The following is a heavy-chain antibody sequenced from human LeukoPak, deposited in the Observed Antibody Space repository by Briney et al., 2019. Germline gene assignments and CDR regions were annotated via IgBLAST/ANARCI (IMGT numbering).Heavy chain of an antibody. CDR3: ARMYSSGWYPGYYFDY. Sequence: PGGSLRLSCAASGFTFSSYWMSWVRQAPGKGLEWVANIEQDGSEKYYVDSVKGRFTISRDNAKNSLYLQMNSLRAEDTAVYYCARMYSSGWYPGYYFDYWGQGTLVTVSS. D-gene: IGHD6-19*01. J-gene: IGHJ4*02. CDR1: GFTFSSYW. CDR2: IEQDGSEK. V-gene: IGHV3-7*01.